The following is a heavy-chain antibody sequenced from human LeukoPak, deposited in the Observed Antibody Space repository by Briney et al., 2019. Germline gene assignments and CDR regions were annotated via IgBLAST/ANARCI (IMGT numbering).Heavy chain of an antibody. CDR3: ARAPGDWDAFDI. J-gene: IGHJ3*02. CDR2: IYYSGST. D-gene: IGHD2-21*02. V-gene: IGHV4-59*08. CDR1: GGSISSYY. Sequence: KPSETLSLTCTVSGGSISSYYWSWIRQPPGKGLEWIGYIYYSGSTNYNPSLKSRVTISVDTSKNQFSLKLSSVTAADTAVYYCARAPGDWDAFDIWGQGTMVTVSS.